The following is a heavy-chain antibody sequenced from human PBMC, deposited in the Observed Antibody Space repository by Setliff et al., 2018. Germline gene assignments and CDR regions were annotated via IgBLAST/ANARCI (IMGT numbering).Heavy chain of an antibody. D-gene: IGHD2-2*03. CDR1: GFTVSGYA. CDR2: ITDGGGST. CDR3: ARDGYPGTS. V-gene: IGHV3-23*01. Sequence: RLSCAASGFTVSGYAMSWVRQAPGKGLEWVSAITDGGGSTFYVDSVKGRFTISRDNARNSLYLQMNSLRVEDTAVYYCARDGYPGTSWGQGTLVTVSS. J-gene: IGHJ5*02.